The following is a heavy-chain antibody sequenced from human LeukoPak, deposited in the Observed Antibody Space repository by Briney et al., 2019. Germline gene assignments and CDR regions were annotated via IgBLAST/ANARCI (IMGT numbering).Heavy chain of an antibody. CDR3: ARVRGDGYNWGAFDI. D-gene: IGHD5-24*01. CDR2: ISSSGSTI. J-gene: IGHJ3*02. Sequence: GGSLRLFCAASGFTFSDYYMSWIRQAPGKGLEWVSYISSSGSTIYYADSVKGRFTISRDNAKNSLYLQMNSLRAEDTAVYYCARVRGDGYNWGAFDIWGQGTMVTVSS. CDR1: GFTFSDYY. V-gene: IGHV3-11*01.